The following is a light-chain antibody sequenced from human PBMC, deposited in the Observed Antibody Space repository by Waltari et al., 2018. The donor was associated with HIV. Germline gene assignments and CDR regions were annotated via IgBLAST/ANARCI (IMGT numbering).Light chain of an antibody. J-gene: IGLJ3*02. CDR1: TGSVTSDNY. CDR2: STR. CDR3: LLHYGGTRGV. Sequence: QTVVPQAPSLPVSPGGTVTLTCASSTGSVTSDNYPNWFQQKPGQAPRTLIFSTRNKHPWTPARFSGSLLGGKAALTLSGVQPEDEAEYYCLLHYGGTRGVFGGGTKLTVL. V-gene: IGLV7-43*01.